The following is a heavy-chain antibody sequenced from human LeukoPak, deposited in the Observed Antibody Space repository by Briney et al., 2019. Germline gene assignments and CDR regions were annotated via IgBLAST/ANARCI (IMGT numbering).Heavy chain of an antibody. J-gene: IGHJ3*02. D-gene: IGHD3-10*01. CDR2: VSFSSTTI. CDR3: ARDSPSVYYRLGAFDI. Sequence: GGSLRLSCAASGFSFSTYSMNWVRQAPGKGLEWVSYVSFSSTTIYYADSVKGRFTISRDNAKNSLYLQMDSLRAEDTAMYYCARDSPSVYYRLGAFDIWGQGTMVTVSS. CDR1: GFSFSTYS. V-gene: IGHV3-48*01.